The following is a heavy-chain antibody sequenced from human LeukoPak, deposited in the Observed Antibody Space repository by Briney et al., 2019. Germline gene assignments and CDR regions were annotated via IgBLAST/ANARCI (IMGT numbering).Heavy chain of an antibody. D-gene: IGHD6-19*01. V-gene: IGHV3-9*01. Sequence: GGSLRLSCAASGFIFRSYWMSWVRQAPGKGLEWVSGISWNSGSIGYADSVKGRFTISRDNAKNSLYLQVNSLRAEDTALYYCAKDHRAYSSGWYGNWGQGTLVTVSS. CDR1: GFIFRSYW. J-gene: IGHJ4*02. CDR2: ISWNSGSI. CDR3: AKDHRAYSSGWYGN.